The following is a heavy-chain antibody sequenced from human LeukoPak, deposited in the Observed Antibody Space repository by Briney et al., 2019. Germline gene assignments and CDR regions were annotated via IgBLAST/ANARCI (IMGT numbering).Heavy chain of an antibody. V-gene: IGHV4-61*02. Sequence: PSETLSLTCTVSGGSISSGSYYWSWIRQPAGKGLEWIGRIYTSGSTNYNPSLKSRVTISVDTSKNQFSLKLSSVTAADTAVYYYARDVSGFDNWGQGTLVTVSS. J-gene: IGHJ4*02. CDR2: IYTSGST. D-gene: IGHD1-14*01. CDR1: GGSISSGSYY. CDR3: ARDVSGFDN.